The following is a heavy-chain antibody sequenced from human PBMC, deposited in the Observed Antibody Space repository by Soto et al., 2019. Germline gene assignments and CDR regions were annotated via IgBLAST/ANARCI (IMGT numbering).Heavy chain of an antibody. J-gene: IGHJ3*02. V-gene: IGHV5-51*01. Sequence: GESLKISCDGSGYSFTIYCIGWVLQMPGKGLEWMGIIYPGDSDTRYSPSFQGQVTISADKSISTAYLQWSSLKASDTAMYYCARLEVYDDYGAFDIWGQGTMVTVSS. CDR2: IYPGDSDT. CDR3: ARLEVYDDYGAFDI. CDR1: GYSFTIYC. D-gene: IGHD4-17*01.